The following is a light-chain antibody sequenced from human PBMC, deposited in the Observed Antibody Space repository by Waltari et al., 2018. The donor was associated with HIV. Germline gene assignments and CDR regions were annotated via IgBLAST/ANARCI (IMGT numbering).Light chain of an antibody. V-gene: IGLV2-14*01. Sequence: QSALTQPPSVSWSPGQSIPIPFPGDFGGYNHVSLYQQYPGKAPKLMIYEVNNRPSGVSNRFSGSKSGNTASLTISGLQTEDEADYYCNSYTGAFGTGTKVTVL. CDR3: NSYTGA. J-gene: IGLJ1*01. CDR1: DFGGYNH. CDR2: EVN.